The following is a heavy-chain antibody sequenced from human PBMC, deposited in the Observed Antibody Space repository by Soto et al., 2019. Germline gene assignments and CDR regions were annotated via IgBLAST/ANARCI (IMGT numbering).Heavy chain of an antibody. V-gene: IGHV4-34*01. Sequence: SETLSLTCAVCGGSFSGYYWSWIRQPPGKGLEWIGEINHSGSTNYNPSLKSRVTISVDTSKNQFSLKLSSVTAADTAVYYCARSLPITLLGLSGFDYWGQGTLVTFSS. J-gene: IGHJ4*02. CDR3: ARSLPITLLGLSGFDY. CDR1: GGSFSGYY. D-gene: IGHD3-3*01. CDR2: INHSGST.